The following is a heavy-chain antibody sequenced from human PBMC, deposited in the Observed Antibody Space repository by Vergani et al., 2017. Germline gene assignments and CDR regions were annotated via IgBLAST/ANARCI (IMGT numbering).Heavy chain of an antibody. D-gene: IGHD2-8*01. CDR3: ARSRPYCTRGSCPAI. CDR1: GESIRSGSHY. J-gene: IGHJ4*02. Sequence: QVQLQESGPGLVKPSQTLSLTCTVSGESIRSGSHYWSWIRQPAGKGPEWIGHIHTGGSTDLNPSFKSRVSISVDTSKSQFSLKLNSVTVADTAVYYCARSRPYCTRGSCPAIWGQGTLVTVSS. CDR2: IHTGGST. V-gene: IGHV4-61*02.